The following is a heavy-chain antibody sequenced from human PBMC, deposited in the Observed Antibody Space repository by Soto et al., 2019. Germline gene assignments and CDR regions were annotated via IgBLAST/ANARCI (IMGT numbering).Heavy chain of an antibody. CDR2: ISGDGNT. V-gene: IGHV3-23*01. Sequence: EVQLLESGGGLVQPGGSLRLSCAASEFTFSTYAMSWVRQAPGKGLEWVSNISGDGNTHYADSVKGRFTNSRDNPKNTLYLQMNSLRGEDTAVYYCAREPGGRFDYWGQGALVTVSS. CDR1: EFTFSTYA. J-gene: IGHJ4*02. CDR3: AREPGGRFDY.